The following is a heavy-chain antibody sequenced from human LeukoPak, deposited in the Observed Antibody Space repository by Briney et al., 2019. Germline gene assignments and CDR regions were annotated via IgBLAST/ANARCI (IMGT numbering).Heavy chain of an antibody. D-gene: IGHD4-11*01. CDR1: GYTFTSYD. J-gene: IGHJ4*02. Sequence: ASVKVSCTASGYTFTSYDINWVRQATGQGLEWMGWMNPNSGNTGYAQKFQGRVTITRNTSISTAYMELSSLRSEDTAVYYCARGRDSNSARYYFDHWGQGTLVTVSS. CDR2: MNPNSGNT. CDR3: ARGRDSNSARYYFDH. V-gene: IGHV1-8*03.